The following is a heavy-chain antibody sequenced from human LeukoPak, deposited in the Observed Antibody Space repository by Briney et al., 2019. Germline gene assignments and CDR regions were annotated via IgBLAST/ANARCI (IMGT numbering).Heavy chain of an antibody. CDR3: ARARVYSGSYNAFDI. J-gene: IGHJ3*02. D-gene: IGHD1-26*01. CDR2: INPSGGST. CDR1: GYTFTSYY. Sequence: ASVKVSCKASGYTFTSYYMHWVRQAPGQGLEWMGIINPSGGSTSYAQKFQGRVTMTRDTSTSTVYMELSSLRAEDTAVYYCARARVYSGSYNAFDIWGQGTMVTVSS. V-gene: IGHV1-46*01.